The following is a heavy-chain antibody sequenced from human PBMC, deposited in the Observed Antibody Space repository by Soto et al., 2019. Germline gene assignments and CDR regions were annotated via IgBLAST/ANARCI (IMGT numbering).Heavy chain of an antibody. CDR2: ISGSGGST. CDR1: GFTFSSYA. D-gene: IGHD7-27*01. Sequence: GGSLRLSCAASGFTFSSYAMSWVRQAPGKGLEWVSAISGSGGSTYYADSVKGRFTISRDNSKNTLYLQMNSLRAEDTAVYYCARDRRANWGSDYWGQGTLVTVSS. CDR3: ARDRRANWGSDY. V-gene: IGHV3-23*01. J-gene: IGHJ4*02.